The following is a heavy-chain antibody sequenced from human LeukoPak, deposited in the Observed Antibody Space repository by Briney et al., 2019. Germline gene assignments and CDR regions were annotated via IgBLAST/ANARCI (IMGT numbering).Heavy chain of an antibody. V-gene: IGHV4-59*08. CDR3: ARRQDYFEY. J-gene: IGHJ4*02. CDR2: IFYSGRT. CDR1: GGSISNYY. Sequence: SETLSLTCTVSGGSISNYYWSWIRQPPGKGLEWIGYIFYSGRTNYNPSLKSRVTLSVDTSKNQFSLMLSSVTAADTAVYYCARRQDYFEYWGQGALVTVSS.